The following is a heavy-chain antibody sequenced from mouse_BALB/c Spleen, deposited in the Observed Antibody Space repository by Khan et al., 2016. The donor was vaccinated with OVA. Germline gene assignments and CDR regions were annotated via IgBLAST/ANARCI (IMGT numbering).Heavy chain of an antibody. Sequence: EVKVVESGGDLVKPGGSLKLSCAASGFTFSTYGMSWVRQAPDKRLEWVATVSTGGSYTYYPDSVKGRFTISRDNAKNTLYLQMSGLRSEDTAIFYCTRLAYYYDSEGFAYWGQGTLVTVSA. CDR2: VSTGGSYT. CDR3: TRLAYYYDSEGFAY. J-gene: IGHJ3*01. D-gene: IGHD1-1*01. CDR1: GFTFSTYG. V-gene: IGHV5-6*01.